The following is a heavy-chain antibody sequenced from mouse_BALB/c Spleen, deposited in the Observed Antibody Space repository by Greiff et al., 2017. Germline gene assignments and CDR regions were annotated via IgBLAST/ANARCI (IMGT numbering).Heavy chain of an antibody. V-gene: IGHV1-7*01. CDR2: INPSTGYT. CDR3: ARGRVYYGNYGAMDY. J-gene: IGHJ4*01. Sequence: VQLKESGAELAKPGASVKMSCKASGYTFTSYWMHWVKQRPGQGLEWIGYINPSTGYTEYNQKFKDKATLTADKSSSTAYMQLSSLTSEDSAVYYCARGRVYYGNYGAMDYWGQGTSVTVSS. CDR1: GYTFTSYW. D-gene: IGHD2-1*01.